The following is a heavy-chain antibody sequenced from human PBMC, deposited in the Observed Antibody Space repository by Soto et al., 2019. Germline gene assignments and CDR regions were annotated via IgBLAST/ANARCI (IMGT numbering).Heavy chain of an antibody. CDR3: ASGSLVSRYYGLDV. CDR2: IFTSGNT. CDR1: GGSMNDYY. V-gene: IGHV4-4*07. J-gene: IGHJ6*02. Sequence: PSETLSLTCTVSGGSMNDYYWSWIRQPAGKGLEWIGRIFTSGNTNYNPSLRSRLTMSADTSTNQVSLRLTSVTAADTAVYYCASGSLVSRYYGLDVWGQGTTVTVYS. D-gene: IGHD2-15*01.